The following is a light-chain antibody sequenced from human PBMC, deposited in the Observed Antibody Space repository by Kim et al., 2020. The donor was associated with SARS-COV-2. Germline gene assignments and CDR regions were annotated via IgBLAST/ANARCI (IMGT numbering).Light chain of an antibody. V-gene: IGKV3-11*01. Sequence: HGERATLSCRASQSIGTYLAWYQQKPGQAPRLLVYDASNRATGVPDRFSGSGSGTDFTLTISSLEPEDFSIYYCQQRNSWPPAVTFGGGTKVDIK. CDR2: DAS. J-gene: IGKJ4*01. CDR3: QQRNSWPPAVT. CDR1: QSIGTY.